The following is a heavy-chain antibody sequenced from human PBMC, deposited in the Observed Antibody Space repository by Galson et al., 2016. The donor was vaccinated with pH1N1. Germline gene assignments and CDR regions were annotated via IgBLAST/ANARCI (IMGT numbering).Heavy chain of an antibody. V-gene: IGHV2-70*01. Sequence: PALVKPTQTLTLTCTFSGFSLSTSGMCVSWIRQPPGKALEWLALIDWADDKYYSTSLKTRLTISKDTSKNQVVLTMTNMDPGDTATYYCARLDYGDYSGYFEFWGQGTLVTVSS. CDR3: ARLDYGDYSGYFEF. D-gene: IGHD4-17*01. J-gene: IGHJ4*02. CDR2: IDWADDK. CDR1: GFSLSTSGMC.